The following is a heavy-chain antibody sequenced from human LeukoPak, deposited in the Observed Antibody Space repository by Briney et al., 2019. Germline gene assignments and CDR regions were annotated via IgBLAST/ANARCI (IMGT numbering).Heavy chain of an antibody. D-gene: IGHD3-3*01. Sequence: PSETLSLTCDVSGGSFTSTNWWTWVRPHPGKGLEWIGEVHLDGSTNYNPSLKIRLIMSVHLPENHISLKLTSVTAADTAVYYCAREGGFYRPLDYSGQGTLVTVSS. CDR1: GGSFTSTNW. CDR3: AREGGFYRPLDY. V-gene: IGHV4-4*02. CDR2: VHLDGST. J-gene: IGHJ4*02.